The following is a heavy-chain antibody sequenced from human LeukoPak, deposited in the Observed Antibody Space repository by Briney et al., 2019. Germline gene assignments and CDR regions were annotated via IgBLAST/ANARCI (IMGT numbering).Heavy chain of an antibody. J-gene: IGHJ4*02. Sequence: PGGSLRLSCSASGFTFSSYAMHWVGQAPGKGLEYVSAISSNGGSTYYADSVKGRFTISRDNSKNTLYLQMSSLRAEDTAVYYCMNGGRGDQPDYWGQGTLVTVSS. D-gene: IGHD2-2*01. CDR1: GFTFSSYA. CDR2: ISSNGGST. V-gene: IGHV3-64D*06. CDR3: MNGGRGDQPDY.